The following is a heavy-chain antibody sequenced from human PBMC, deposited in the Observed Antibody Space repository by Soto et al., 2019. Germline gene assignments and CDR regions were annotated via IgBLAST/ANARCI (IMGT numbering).Heavy chain of an antibody. CDR2: IYYSGST. CDR1: GGSISSVGHY. CDR3: ARESGGYDSSTRYGLDV. Sequence: SETLSLTCSVSGGSISSVGHYWTWIRQQPGKGLEWIGYIYYSGSTDYNPSLKSRVTISVDRSKNQFSLNLSSVTAADTAIYYCARESGGYDSSTRYGLDVWGQGTTVTVYS. D-gene: IGHD6-25*01. V-gene: IGHV4-31*03. J-gene: IGHJ6*02.